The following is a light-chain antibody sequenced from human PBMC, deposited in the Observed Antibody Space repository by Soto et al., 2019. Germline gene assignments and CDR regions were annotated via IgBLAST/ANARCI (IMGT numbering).Light chain of an antibody. CDR2: GAS. CDR3: QHYGSALFT. J-gene: IGKJ3*01. CDR1: QSFSSSY. V-gene: IGKV3-20*01. Sequence: EIVLTQSPATLSLSPGERATLSCRASQSFSSSYLAWYQQKPGQAPRLLIYGASSRATGIPDMFSGSGSGTDFTLTISSLEPEDFAVYYCQHYGSALFTFGPGTKVDVK.